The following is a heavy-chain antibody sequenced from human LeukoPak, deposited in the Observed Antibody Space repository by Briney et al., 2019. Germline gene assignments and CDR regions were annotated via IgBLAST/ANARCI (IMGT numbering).Heavy chain of an antibody. CDR1: GFTFSSYA. D-gene: IGHD3-10*01. Sequence: PGGSLRLSCAASGFTFSSYAMSWVRQAPGKGLEWVSAISGSGGGTYYADSVKGRFTISRDNSKNTLYLQMNSLRAEDTAVYYCAKDLNYYPSSSFDYWGQGTLVTVSS. J-gene: IGHJ4*02. V-gene: IGHV3-23*01. CDR2: ISGSGGGT. CDR3: AKDLNYYPSSSFDY.